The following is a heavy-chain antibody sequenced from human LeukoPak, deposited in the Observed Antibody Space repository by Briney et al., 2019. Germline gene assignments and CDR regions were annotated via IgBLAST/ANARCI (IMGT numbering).Heavy chain of an antibody. Sequence: GGSLRLSCEGSAFIFSGHWMNWVRQTPGKGLEWVASIKEDGSERQYVDSVKGRFSISRDNTKGSLFLQLNSLRAEDTAVYYCAKDQQQLAYLFDYWGQGTLVTVSS. D-gene: IGHD6-13*01. V-gene: IGHV3-7*03. CDR1: AFIFSGHW. CDR3: AKDQQQLAYLFDY. J-gene: IGHJ4*02. CDR2: IKEDGSER.